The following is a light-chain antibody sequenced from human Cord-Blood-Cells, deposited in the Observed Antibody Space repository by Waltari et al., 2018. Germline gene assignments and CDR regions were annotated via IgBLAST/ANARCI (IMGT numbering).Light chain of an antibody. CDR3: SARDSSGNHVV. V-gene: IGLV3-19*01. CDR1: SLRSYY. CDR2: GKN. Sequence: SSELTQDPAVSVALGQTVRITCQGDSLRSYYASWYQQKPGQAPVLVIYGKNNRPSGIPDRFSGSSSGNTASLTITGAQAEDEADYDCSARDSSGNHVVFGGGTKLTVL. J-gene: IGLJ2*01.